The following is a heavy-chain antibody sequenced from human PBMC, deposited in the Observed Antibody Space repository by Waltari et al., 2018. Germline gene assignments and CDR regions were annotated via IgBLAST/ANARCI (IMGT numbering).Heavy chain of an antibody. J-gene: IGHJ6*02. D-gene: IGHD3-10*02. V-gene: IGHV3-23*01. Sequence: EVQLLESGGGLVQPGGSLRLSCAASGFTFSSYAMSWVRQAPGKGLEWVSSISGSGAAIFYADSVKGRFTISRYNSKNTVYLQMISLRAEDTAVYYCAEAGLYVRDYYYDYTMGVWGQGTTVTASS. CDR3: AEAGLYVRDYYYDYTMGV. CDR1: GFTFSSYA. CDR2: ISGSGAAI.